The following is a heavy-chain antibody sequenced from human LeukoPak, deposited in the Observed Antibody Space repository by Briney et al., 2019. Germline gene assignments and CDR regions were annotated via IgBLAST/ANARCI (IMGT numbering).Heavy chain of an antibody. J-gene: IGHJ4*02. D-gene: IGHD6-19*01. CDR3: AKDGKSIAVAPGDY. Sequence: SETLSLTCAVYGGSFSGYYWSWIRQPPGKGLEWIGEINHSGSTNYNPSLKSRVTISVDTSKNQFSLKLSSVTAADTAVYYCAKDGKSIAVAPGDYWGQGTLVTVSS. CDR1: GGSFSGYY. CDR2: INHSGST. V-gene: IGHV4-34*01.